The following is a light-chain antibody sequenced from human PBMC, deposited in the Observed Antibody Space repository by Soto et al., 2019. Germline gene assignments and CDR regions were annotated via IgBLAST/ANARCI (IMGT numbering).Light chain of an antibody. CDR1: SSNIGASND. J-gene: IGLJ2*01. CDR2: GDN. Sequence: QSVLTQPPSVSGAPGQRVTISCTGSSSNIGASNDVHWYQRLPGTAPKLLIYGDNNRPSGVTDRFSGSNSGTSASLAITGVQAEDEADYYCQSFDSSLSGRNVVFGGGTELTVL. CDR3: QSFDSSLSGRNVV. V-gene: IGLV1-40*01.